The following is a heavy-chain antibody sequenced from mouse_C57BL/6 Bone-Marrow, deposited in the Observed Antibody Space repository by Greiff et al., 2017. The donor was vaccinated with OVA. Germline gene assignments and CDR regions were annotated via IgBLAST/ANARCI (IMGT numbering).Heavy chain of an antibody. CDR3: ERRLRQRRLPFAY. Sequence: QVQLQQSGAELVKPGASVKLSCKASGYTFTSYWMPWVQQSPGQGLEWIAMIHPNSGSTYYTDNFKSKATLTVDKTSSTAYMQLSSLTSEDSAVYYCERRLRQRRLPFAYWGQGTLVTVSA. J-gene: IGHJ3*01. V-gene: IGHV1-64*01. CDR2: IHPNSGST. D-gene: IGHD3-2*02. CDR1: GYTFTSYW.